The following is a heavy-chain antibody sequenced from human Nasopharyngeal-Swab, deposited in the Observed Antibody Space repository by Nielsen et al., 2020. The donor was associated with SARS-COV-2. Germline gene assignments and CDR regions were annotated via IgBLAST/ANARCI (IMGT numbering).Heavy chain of an antibody. D-gene: IGHD3-22*01. CDR1: GYTFPHYY. V-gene: IGHV1-2*02. CDR2: INPYSGDT. J-gene: IGHJ4*02. CDR3: ARDYYDNYDSDY. Sequence: ASVKVSCKTSGYTFPHYYIHWVRQVPGQGLEWVGCINPYSGDTKYAQKFQGRVTVTRDTSRSTAYIELSRLRSDDTAVYYCARDYYDNYDSDYWGQGTLVTVSS.